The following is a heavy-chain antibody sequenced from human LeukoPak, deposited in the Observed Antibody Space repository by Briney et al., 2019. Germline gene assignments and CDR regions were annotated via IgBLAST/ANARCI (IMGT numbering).Heavy chain of an antibody. CDR2: INPNSGGP. J-gene: IGHJ3*02. D-gene: IGHD5-12*01. Sequence: ASVKVSCKASGYTFTGYYMHWVRQAPGQGLEWMGWINPNSGGPNYAQKFQGRVTMTRDTSISTAYMELTRLRSDDTAVYYCARARGGDSGYDFYAFDIWGQGTMVTVSS. CDR1: GYTFTGYY. CDR3: ARARGGDSGYDFYAFDI. V-gene: IGHV1-2*02.